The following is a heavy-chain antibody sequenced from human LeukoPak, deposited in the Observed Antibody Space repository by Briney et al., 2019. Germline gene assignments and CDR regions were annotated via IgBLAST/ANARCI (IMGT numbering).Heavy chain of an antibody. CDR3: ARGIGYFDRYYFDY. D-gene: IGHD3-9*01. V-gene: IGHV3-7*01. CDR2: IKQDGSEK. Sequence: GGSLRLSCAASGFTFSSYWMSWVRQAPGKGLEWVANIKQDGSEKYYVDSVKGRFTISRDNAKNSLYQQMNSLRAEDTAVYYCARGIGYFDRYYFDYWGQGTLVTVSS. CDR1: GFTFSSYW. J-gene: IGHJ4*02.